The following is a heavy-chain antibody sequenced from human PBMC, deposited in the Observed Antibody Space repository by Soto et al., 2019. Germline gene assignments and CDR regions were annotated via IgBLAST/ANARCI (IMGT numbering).Heavy chain of an antibody. CDR3: ARDPPETPSDY. Sequence: QVQLVQSGADVKKPGASVRVSCKASGYTFTDYGITWVRQAPGQGLEWMGWISAKNGDTNLAQKFRGRVTLTTDTSTGTAYMDLTSLTPCDTAVYYCARDPPETPSDYWGQGTLVTVSS. J-gene: IGHJ4*02. CDR2: ISAKNGDT. V-gene: IGHV1-18*01. CDR1: GYTFTDYG.